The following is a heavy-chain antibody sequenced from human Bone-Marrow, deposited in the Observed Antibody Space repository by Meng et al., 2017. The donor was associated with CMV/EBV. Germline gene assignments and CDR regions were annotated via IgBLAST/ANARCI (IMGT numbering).Heavy chain of an antibody. CDR3: ARDPSIFGVGNDY. Sequence: GESLKISCAASGFTFSSYGMHWVRQAPGKGLEWVAVIWYDGSNKYYADSVKGRFTISRDNAKNSLYLQMNSLRAEDTAVYYCARDPSIFGVGNDYWGQGTLVTVSS. CDR2: IWYDGSNK. D-gene: IGHD3-3*01. J-gene: IGHJ4*02. CDR1: GFTFSSYG. V-gene: IGHV3-33*01.